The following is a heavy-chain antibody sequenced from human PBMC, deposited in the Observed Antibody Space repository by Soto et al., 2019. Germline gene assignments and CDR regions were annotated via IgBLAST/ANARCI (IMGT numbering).Heavy chain of an antibody. V-gene: IGHV1-2*02. CDR3: ARIKWGLDYYSGMDV. CDR2: INPKTAAT. Sequence: QVQLVQSGAEVKKSGASVKVSCKASGYTFSDYFIQWLRQAPGQGLEWVAWINPKTAATNYAKKFQDRVTLTSDTSFSTAYLELTRLRPDDKAVYYCARIKWGLDYYSGMDVWGQGTEVTVSS. CDR1: GYTFSDYF. J-gene: IGHJ6*02. D-gene: IGHD1-26*01.